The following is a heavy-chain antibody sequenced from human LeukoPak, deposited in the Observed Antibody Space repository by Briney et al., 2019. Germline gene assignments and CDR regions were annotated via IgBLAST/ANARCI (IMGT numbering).Heavy chain of an antibody. Sequence: ASVKVSCKASGGTFSSYAISWVRQAPGQGLEWMGIINPSGGSISYAQKFQGRVTMTRGTSTSTVYMELSSLRSEDTAAYYCARGRTTVVTPGYFQYWGQGTLVIVSS. D-gene: IGHD4-23*01. CDR1: GGTFSSYA. V-gene: IGHV1-46*01. CDR3: ARGRTTVVTPGYFQY. CDR2: INPSGGSI. J-gene: IGHJ1*01.